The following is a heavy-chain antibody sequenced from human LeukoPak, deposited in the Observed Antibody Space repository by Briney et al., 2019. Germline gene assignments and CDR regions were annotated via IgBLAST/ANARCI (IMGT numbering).Heavy chain of an antibody. J-gene: IGHJ4*02. D-gene: IGHD5-12*01. CDR1: GFTFSTYG. Sequence: GGSLRLSCAASGFTFSTYGMHWVRQAPGKGLEWVSAISGSGGSTYYADSVKGRFTISRDNAKNSLYLQMNSLRAEDTAVYYCARDLGWLHYADWGQGTLVTVSS. V-gene: IGHV3-23*01. CDR3: ARDLGWLHYAD. CDR2: ISGSGGST.